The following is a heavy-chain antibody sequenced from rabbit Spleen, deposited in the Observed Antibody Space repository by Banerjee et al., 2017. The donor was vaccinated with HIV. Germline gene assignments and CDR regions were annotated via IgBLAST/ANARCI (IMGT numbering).Heavy chain of an antibody. J-gene: IGHJ4*01. CDR3: ARHAGVASYGYSTLDL. D-gene: IGHD6-1*01. Sequence: QLKESGGGLVQPGGSLTLTCTVSGFDFSSYYMTWVRQAPGKGLEWTGYIDPVFGNTYYASWVNGRFTISSDNAQNTVDLQMNSLTAADTATYFCARHAGVASYGYSTLDLWGPGTLVTVS. CDR2: IDPVFGNT. V-gene: IGHV1S7*01. CDR1: GFDFSSYY.